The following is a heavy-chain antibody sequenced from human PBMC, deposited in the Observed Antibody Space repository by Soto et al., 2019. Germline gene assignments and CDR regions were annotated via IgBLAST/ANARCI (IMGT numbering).Heavy chain of an antibody. CDR2: INHSGST. Sequence: SDTLSLTCAVYGGSFSGYYWSWIRQPPGKGLEWIGEINHSGSTNYNPSLKSRVTISVDTSKNQFSLKLSSVTAADTAVYYCARGFTYYYGMDVWGQGTTVTVSS. CDR3: ARGFTYYYGMDV. V-gene: IGHV4-34*01. J-gene: IGHJ6*02. CDR1: GGSFSGYY.